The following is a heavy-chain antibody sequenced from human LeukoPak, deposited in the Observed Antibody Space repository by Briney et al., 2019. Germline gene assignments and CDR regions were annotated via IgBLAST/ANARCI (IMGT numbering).Heavy chain of an antibody. CDR3: AKAPAAVPDYYGSGSYATYYFDY. CDR1: GFTFSSYA. CDR2: ISGSGGST. J-gene: IGHJ4*02. Sequence: PWGSLRLSCAASGFTFSSYAMSWVRQAPGKGLEWVSAISGSGGSTYYADSVKGRFTISRDNSKNTLYLQMNSLRAEDTAVYYCAKAPAAVPDYYGSGSYATYYFDYWGQGTLVTVSS. D-gene: IGHD3-10*01. V-gene: IGHV3-23*01.